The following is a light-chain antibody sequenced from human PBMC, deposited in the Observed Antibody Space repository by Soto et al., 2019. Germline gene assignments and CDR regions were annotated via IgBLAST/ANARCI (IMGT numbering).Light chain of an antibody. J-gene: IGLJ1*01. V-gene: IGLV1-44*01. CDR2: SNN. Sequence: QSVLTQPPSASGTPGQRVTVSCSGSSSNIGSNVVNWYRQLPGTAPKLLIYSNNERPSGVPDRFSGSKSGTSASLAISGLQSEEEADYYCAAWDASLNGRVFGTGTKVTVL. CDR1: SSNIGSNV. CDR3: AAWDASLNGRV.